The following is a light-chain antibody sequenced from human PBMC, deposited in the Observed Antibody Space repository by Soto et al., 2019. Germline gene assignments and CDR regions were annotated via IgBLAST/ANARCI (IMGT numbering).Light chain of an antibody. J-gene: IGLJ2*01. CDR3: AVWDDSLNGRI. CDR2: YDD. Sequence: QSVLTQPPSVSEAPRQRVTISCSGSWSNIGNNAVSWFQQLPGKAPKLLIYYDDLLASGVSDRFSGSKSGTSASLAFSGLLSEDEADYYSAVWDDSLNGRIFGGGTKLTVL. V-gene: IGLV1-36*01. CDR1: WSNIGNNA.